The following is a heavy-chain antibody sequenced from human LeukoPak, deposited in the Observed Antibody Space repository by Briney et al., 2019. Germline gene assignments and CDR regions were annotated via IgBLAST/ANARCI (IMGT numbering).Heavy chain of an antibody. V-gene: IGHV3-74*01. CDR1: GFTFTDYW. CDR2: INADGSST. CDR3: ARISVAGAQTFDY. J-gene: IGHJ4*02. Sequence: GGSLRLSCAASGFTFTDYWMHWVRQAPGKGLVWVSRINADGSSTSYVDSVKGRFTIYRDNAKNTLYLQMNSLRAEDTAVYYCARISVAGAQTFDYWGQGTLVTVSS. D-gene: IGHD1-26*01.